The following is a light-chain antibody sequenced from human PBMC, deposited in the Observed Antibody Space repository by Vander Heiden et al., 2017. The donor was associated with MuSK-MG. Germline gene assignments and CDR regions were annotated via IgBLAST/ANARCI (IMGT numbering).Light chain of an antibody. CDR1: SSDVGGYNY. J-gene: IGLJ3*02. Sequence: QSALTQPRSVSGSPGQSVTISCPGTSSDVGGYNYVSWYQQHPGKAPKLMIYDVSKRPAGVPDCFSGSKSGNTASLTISGLQAEDEADYYCCSYAGSYGVFGGGTKLTVL. V-gene: IGLV2-11*01. CDR2: DVS. CDR3: CSYAGSYGV.